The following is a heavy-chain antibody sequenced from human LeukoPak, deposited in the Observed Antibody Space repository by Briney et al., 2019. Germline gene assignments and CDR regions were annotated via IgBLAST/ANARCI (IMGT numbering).Heavy chain of an antibody. CDR3: ARDTSRNDLDY. D-gene: IGHD1-1*01. CDR2: INNSGNTI. CDR1: GFTFSTYE. V-gene: IGHV3-48*03. Sequence: GGSLRLSCAASGFTFSTYEMNWVRQAPGKGLEWVSSINNSGNTIYYADSVKGRFTISRDNAKNSLYLQMNSLRAEDTAVYYCARDTSRNDLDYWGQGTLVTVSS. J-gene: IGHJ4*02.